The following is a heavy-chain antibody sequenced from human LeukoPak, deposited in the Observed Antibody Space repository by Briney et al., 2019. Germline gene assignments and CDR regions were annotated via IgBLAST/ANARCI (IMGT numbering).Heavy chain of an antibody. J-gene: IGHJ4*02. CDR3: ASMGLTWFGDERRYFDY. D-gene: IGHD3-10*01. CDR1: GGSISSYY. Sequence: SETLSLTCTVSGGSISSYYWSWIRQPPGKGLEWIGYIYYSGSTNYNPSLKSRVTISVDTSKNQFSLKLSSVTAADTAVYYCASMGLTWFGDERRYFDYWGQGTLVTVSS. V-gene: IGHV4-59*01. CDR2: IYYSGST.